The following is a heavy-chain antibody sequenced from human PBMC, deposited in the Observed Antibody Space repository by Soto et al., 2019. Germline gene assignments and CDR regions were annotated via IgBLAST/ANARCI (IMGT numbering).Heavy chain of an antibody. J-gene: IGHJ5*02. CDR2: IYYSGST. V-gene: IGHV4-31*03. Sequence: SETLSLTCTVSGGSISSGGYYWSWIRQHPGKGLERIGYIYYSGSTYYNPSLKSRVTISVDTFKNQFSLKLSSVTAADTAVFYCARTTPGIAAAGGWFDPWGQGTLVTVSS. CDR1: GGSISSGGYY. CDR3: ARTTPGIAAAGGWFDP. D-gene: IGHD6-13*01.